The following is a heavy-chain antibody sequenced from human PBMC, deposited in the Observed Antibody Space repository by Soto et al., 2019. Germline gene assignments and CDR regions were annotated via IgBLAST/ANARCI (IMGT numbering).Heavy chain of an antibody. V-gene: IGHV3-53*02. Sequence: EVQLVETGGGLIQPGGSLRLSCAASGFTVSSNYMSWVRQAPGKGLEWVSVIYGGGSTNYADSVKGRFTISRDNSKNTLYLQMNSLRAEDTAVYYFARIDGYNSFDYWGQGTLVTVSS. D-gene: IGHD5-12*01. CDR2: IYGGGST. J-gene: IGHJ4*02. CDR3: ARIDGYNSFDY. CDR1: GFTVSSNY.